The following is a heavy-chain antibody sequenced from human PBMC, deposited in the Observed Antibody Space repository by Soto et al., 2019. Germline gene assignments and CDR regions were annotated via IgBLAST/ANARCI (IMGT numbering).Heavy chain of an antibody. V-gene: IGHV1-69*02. Sequence: SWKVSCKASVGTFSSYTISWVRQAPGEGLEWMGRIIPILGIANYAQKCQGRVTITADKSTSTAYMEMSSLTSEDTAVYSCASTPGSGDHDFDIRRKRTMVTASS. CDR3: ASTPGSGDHDFDI. CDR1: VGTFSSYT. J-gene: IGHJ3*02. D-gene: IGHD3-10*01. CDR2: IIPILGIA.